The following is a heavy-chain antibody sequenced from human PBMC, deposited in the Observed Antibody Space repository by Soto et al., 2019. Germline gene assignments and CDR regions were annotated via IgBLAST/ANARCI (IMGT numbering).Heavy chain of an antibody. CDR1: GYTFTSYG. V-gene: IGHV1-18*01. D-gene: IGHD6-19*01. CDR3: ARTGAVAGSGYFDY. J-gene: IGHJ4*02. Sequence: GASVKVSCKASGYTFTSYGISWVRQAPGQGLEWMGWISAYNGNTNYAQKLQGRVTMTTDTPTSTAYMELRSLRSDDTAVYYCARTGAVAGSGYFDYWGQGTLVTVSS. CDR2: ISAYNGNT.